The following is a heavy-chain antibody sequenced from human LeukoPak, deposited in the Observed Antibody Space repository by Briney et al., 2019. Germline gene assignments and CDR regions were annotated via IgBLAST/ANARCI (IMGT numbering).Heavy chain of an antibody. CDR1: GYTFTSYD. J-gene: IGHJ6*02. CDR3: ARTSQNTIFGVVISGFYYYYGMDV. V-gene: IGHV1-8*01. CDR2: MNPNSGNT. Sequence: ASVKVSCKASGYTFTSYDINWVRQATGQGLEWMGWMNPNSGNTGYAQKFQGRVTMTRSTSISTAYMELSSLRSEDTAVYYCARTSQNTIFGVVISGFYYYYGMDVWGQGTTVTVSS. D-gene: IGHD3-3*01.